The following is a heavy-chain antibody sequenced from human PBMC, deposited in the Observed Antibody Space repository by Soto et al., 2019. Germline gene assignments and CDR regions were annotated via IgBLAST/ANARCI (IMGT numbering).Heavy chain of an antibody. V-gene: IGHV3-74*01. CDR1: GFTFSSYW. J-gene: IGHJ4*02. CDR2: INSDGSST. Sequence: EVQLVESGGGLVQPGGSLRLSCAASGFTFSSYWMHWVRQAPGKGLVWVSRINSDGSSTSYADSVKGRFTISRDNAKNTMYRQMNGLRAEDTAVYYCAREESRFLLGPDYWGQGTLVTVSS. CDR3: AREESRFLLGPDY. D-gene: IGHD2-21*01.